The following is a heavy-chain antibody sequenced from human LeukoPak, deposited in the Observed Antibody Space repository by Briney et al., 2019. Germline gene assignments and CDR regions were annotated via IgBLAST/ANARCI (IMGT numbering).Heavy chain of an antibody. CDR1: GGSISSYY. CDR3: ARLIAVAASDY. V-gene: IGHV4-59*01. CDR2: IYYSGST. J-gene: IGHJ4*02. D-gene: IGHD6-19*01. Sequence: SETLSLTCTVSGGSISSYYWSWIRQPPGKGLEWIGYIYYSGSTNYNPSLKSRVTISVDTSKNQFSLKLSSVTAADTAVYYCARLIAVAASDYWGQGTLVTVSS.